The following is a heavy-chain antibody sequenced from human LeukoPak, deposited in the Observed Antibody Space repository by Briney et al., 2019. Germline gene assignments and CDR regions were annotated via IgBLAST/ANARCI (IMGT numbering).Heavy chain of an antibody. Sequence: GSLRLSCATLGFKFSSNLKSWGRPAPGEGLEWVANIKEDGTETYYVDSVKGRFTISRDNAKNSLYLQMNSLRVEDTAVYYCAKEGRSLQTYWGQGTLVTVSS. V-gene: IGHV3-7*03. CDR1: GFKFSSNL. CDR2: IKEDGTET. J-gene: IGHJ4*02. D-gene: IGHD5-24*01. CDR3: AKEGRSLQTY.